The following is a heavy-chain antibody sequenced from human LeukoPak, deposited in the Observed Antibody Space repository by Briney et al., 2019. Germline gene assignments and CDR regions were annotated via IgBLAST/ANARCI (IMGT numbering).Heavy chain of an antibody. CDR3: ARRRPSNWFDP. D-gene: IGHD6-25*01. J-gene: IGHJ5*02. V-gene: IGHV4-59*08. CDR1: GGSISSYY. Sequence: SETLSLTCTVSGGSISSYYWSWIRQPPGRGLEWIGYIYYSGSTNYNPSLKSRVTISVDTSKNQFSLKLSSVTAADTAVYYCARRRPSNWFDPWGQGTLVTVSS. CDR2: IYYSGST.